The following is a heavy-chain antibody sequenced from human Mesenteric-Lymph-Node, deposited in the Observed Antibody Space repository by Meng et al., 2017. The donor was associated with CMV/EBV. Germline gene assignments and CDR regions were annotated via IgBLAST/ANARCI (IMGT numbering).Heavy chain of an antibody. Sequence: SGYTFTGYYIHWVRQAPGQGLEWMGRINPNTDDTHSAQKFQGRVTMTRDTSISTVYMELSRLRSDDTAVYYCARGHSAYDYARHYDYWGQGTLVTVSS. D-gene: IGHD5-12*01. V-gene: IGHV1-2*06. CDR3: ARGHSAYDYARHYDY. CDR1: GYTFTGYY. J-gene: IGHJ4*02. CDR2: INPNTDDT.